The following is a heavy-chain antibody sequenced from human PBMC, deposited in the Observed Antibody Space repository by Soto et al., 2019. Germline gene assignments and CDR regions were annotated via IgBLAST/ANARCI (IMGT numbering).Heavy chain of an antibody. CDR3: ARALYSSSWYAPPSGMDV. CDR2: IYYSGST. D-gene: IGHD6-13*01. Sequence: SETLSLTCTVSGGSISSYYWSWIRQPPGKGLEWIGYIYYSGSTNYNPSLKSRVTITVDTSKNQFSLKLSSVTAADTAVYYCARALYSSSWYAPPSGMDVWGQGTTVTSP. CDR1: GGSISSYY. J-gene: IGHJ6*02. V-gene: IGHV4-59*08.